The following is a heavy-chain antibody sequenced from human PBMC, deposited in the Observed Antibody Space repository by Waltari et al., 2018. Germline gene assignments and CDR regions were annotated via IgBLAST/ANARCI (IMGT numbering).Heavy chain of an antibody. CDR3: ARLAPRTYRSPVPGRHYYYGMDV. J-gene: IGHJ6*02. V-gene: IGHV3-74*01. CDR1: GFRFSNYW. CDR2: IRNGGTSI. Sequence: EEQLLESGGGLVQPGDSLRLSCAASGFRFSNYWMNWVRQAPGKGLVWVARIRNGGTSISDEDSVKGRFTSCGDNAKNTLYLQMKRLRGEDTAVYYCARLAPRTYRSPVPGRHYYYGMDVWGQGTTVTVSS. D-gene: IGHD3-10*01.